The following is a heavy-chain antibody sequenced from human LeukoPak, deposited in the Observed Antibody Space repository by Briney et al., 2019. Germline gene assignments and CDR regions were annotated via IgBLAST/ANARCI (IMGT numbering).Heavy chain of an antibody. CDR1: AGFTFSDYR. CDR3: VGGIGWQPDY. CDR2: ISQDGREK. D-gene: IGHD6-19*01. J-gene: IGHJ4*02. Sequence: GGSLRLSCAASAGFTFSDYRMNWVRQAPGKGLEWVAIISQDGREKLYVDSVKGRFIISRDNAKSSLYLQINSLRAEDTAVYYCVGGIGWQPDYWGQGTLVTVSS. V-gene: IGHV3-7*03.